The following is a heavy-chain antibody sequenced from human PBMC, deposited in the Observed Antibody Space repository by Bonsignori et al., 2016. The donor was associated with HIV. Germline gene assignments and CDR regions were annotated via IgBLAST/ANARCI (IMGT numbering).Heavy chain of an antibody. Sequence: PGKGLEWIGSIYHSGSTYYNPSLKSRVTISVDTSKNQFSLKLSSVTAADTAVYYCARHAAAAAGPIDYWGQGTLVTVSS. J-gene: IGHJ4*02. V-gene: IGHV4-38-2*01. CDR3: ARHAAAAAGPIDY. D-gene: IGHD6-13*01. CDR2: IYHSGST.